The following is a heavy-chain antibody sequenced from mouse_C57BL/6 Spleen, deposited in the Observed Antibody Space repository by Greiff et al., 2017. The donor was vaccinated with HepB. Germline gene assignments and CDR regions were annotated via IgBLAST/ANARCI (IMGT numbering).Heavy chain of an antibody. Sequence: VKLMESGAELVRPGTSVKVSCKASGYAFTNYLIEWVKQRPGQGLEWIGVINPGSGGTNYNEKFKGKATLTADKSSSTAYMQLSSLTSEDSAVYFCARSIYGSRNFDYWGQGTTLTVSS. V-gene: IGHV1-54*01. CDR2: INPGSGGT. CDR3: ARSIYGSRNFDY. CDR1: GYAFTNYL. D-gene: IGHD1-1*01. J-gene: IGHJ2*01.